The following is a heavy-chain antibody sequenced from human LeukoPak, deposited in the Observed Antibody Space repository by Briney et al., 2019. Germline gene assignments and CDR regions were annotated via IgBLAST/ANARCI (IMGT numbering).Heavy chain of an antibody. D-gene: IGHD5-24*01. CDR2: IGWDSNSI. Sequence: GGSLRLSCAASGFTFDESAMHWVRQAPGKGLEWVSGIGWDSNSIIYADSVKGRFTISRDNAKNSLYLQMNSLRAEDTALYYCAKEMAAPGAFDIWGQGTVVTVSS. CDR3: AKEMAAPGAFDI. V-gene: IGHV3-9*01. J-gene: IGHJ3*02. CDR1: GFTFDESA.